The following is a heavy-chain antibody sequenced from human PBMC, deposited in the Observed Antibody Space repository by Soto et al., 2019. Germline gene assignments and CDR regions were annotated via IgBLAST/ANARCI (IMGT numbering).Heavy chain of an antibody. D-gene: IGHD3-10*02. CDR3: ARMFGDNPTFDY. V-gene: IGHV4-59*08. CDR1: GGSISSYY. J-gene: IGHJ4*02. Sequence: PSETLSLTCTVSGGSISSYYWSWIRQPPGKGLEWIGYIYYSGSTNYNPSLKSRVTISVDTSKNQFSLKLSSVTAADTAVYYCARMFGDNPTFDYWGQGIVVTVSS. CDR2: IYYSGST.